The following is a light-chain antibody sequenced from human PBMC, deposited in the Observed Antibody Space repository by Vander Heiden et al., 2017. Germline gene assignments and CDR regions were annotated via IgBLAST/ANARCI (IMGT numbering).Light chain of an antibody. J-gene: IGLJ2*01. V-gene: IGLV1-47*01. CDR3: AAWDDSLSSPV. CDR2: RNN. Sequence: QPVLTQPPSASGTPGQRVTIPCSGSSSNIGSNYLYWYQQLPGTAPKLLIYRNNQRPSGVPDRFSGSKSGTSASLAISGLRSEDEADYYCAAWDDSLSSPVFGGGTKLTVL. CDR1: SSNIGSNY.